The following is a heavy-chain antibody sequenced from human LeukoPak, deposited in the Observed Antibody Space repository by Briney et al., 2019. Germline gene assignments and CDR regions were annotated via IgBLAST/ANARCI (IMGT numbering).Heavy chain of an antibody. CDR1: GFTFKIYT. CDR3: VRSLWCGGNSCHAFDI. Sequence: QPGGSLRLSCAAFGFTFKIYTMNWVRQAPGKGLEWLSSISYSGDNRGGNTYYADSVRGRFSISRDTSQNTVFLQMDSLRADDTTTYYCVRSLWCGGNSCHAFDIWGRGTMVTVSP. V-gene: IGHV3-23*01. CDR2: ISYSGDNRGGNT. D-gene: IGHD2-21*02. J-gene: IGHJ3*02.